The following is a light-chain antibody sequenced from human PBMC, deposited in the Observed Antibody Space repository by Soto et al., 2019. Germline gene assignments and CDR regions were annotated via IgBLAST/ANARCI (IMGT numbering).Light chain of an antibody. V-gene: IGLV2-11*01. J-gene: IGLJ3*02. Sequence: QSALTQPRSVSGSPGQSVTISCTGTSSDVGGYNYVSWYQQHPGKAPKLMIYDVSKRPSGVPDRFSGSKSGNTASLTISGLQAEDEADYYCCSYAGSSPRFGGGTKLTVL. CDR1: SSDVGGYNY. CDR2: DVS. CDR3: CSYAGSSPR.